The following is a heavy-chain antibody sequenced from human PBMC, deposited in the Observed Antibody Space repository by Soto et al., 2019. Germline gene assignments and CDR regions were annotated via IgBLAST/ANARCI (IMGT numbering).Heavy chain of an antibody. CDR1: GGSLTDHY. J-gene: IGHJ3*02. D-gene: IGHD2-21*01. V-gene: IGHV4-59*11. Sequence: QVQLQESGPGLVKPSETLSLTCTVAGGSLTDHYWNWFRQSPGKGLHWIAYVYYSGGTNYNPSLKNRVTMSVDTSKNQFSLNLRSVTAADTAVYYCARANDWKSSTFDIWGQGTMVSVSS. CDR2: VYYSGGT. CDR3: ARANDWKSSTFDI.